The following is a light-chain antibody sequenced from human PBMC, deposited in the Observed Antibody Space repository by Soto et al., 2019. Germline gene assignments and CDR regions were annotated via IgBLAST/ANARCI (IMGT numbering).Light chain of an antibody. CDR1: QYIPSF. V-gene: IGKV1-9*01. CDR2: SAS. Sequence: DIQSTQSPSFLSASVGDRVTITCRASQYIPSFLAWYQQKPGKAPELLIHSASTLHSGVPSRFSGSGSGTEFTLTISSLQPEDFATYYCQHRHSYPITFGQGTRLEIK. CDR3: QHRHSYPIT. J-gene: IGKJ5*01.